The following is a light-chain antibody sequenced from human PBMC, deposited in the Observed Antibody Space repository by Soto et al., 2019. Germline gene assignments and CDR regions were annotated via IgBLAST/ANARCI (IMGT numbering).Light chain of an antibody. CDR1: QSISSY. Sequence: EIVLTQSPATLSLSPGERATLSCRASQSISSYLAWYQQKPGQAPRLLIYDASSRDTGIPSRFSGSGSGADFTLTISSLEPEDFAVYYCQQRSNWRFTFGPGTKVEIK. CDR3: QQRSNWRFT. CDR2: DAS. V-gene: IGKV3-11*01. J-gene: IGKJ3*01.